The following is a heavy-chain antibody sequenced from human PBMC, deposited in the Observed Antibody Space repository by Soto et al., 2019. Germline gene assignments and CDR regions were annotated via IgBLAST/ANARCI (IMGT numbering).Heavy chain of an antibody. CDR1: GFTFADDA. V-gene: IGHV3-49*03. CDR3: SRRHGADIDY. J-gene: IGHJ4*02. CDR2: IRSKAYGGTT. D-gene: IGHD4-17*01. Sequence: PGGSLRLSCTASGFTFADDAMTWLRQAPGKGLEWVGFIRSKAYGGTTEYAASVKDRFIISRDDSKSIVYLQMNSLKTEDTAVYYCSRRHGADIDYWGQGTLVTVSS.